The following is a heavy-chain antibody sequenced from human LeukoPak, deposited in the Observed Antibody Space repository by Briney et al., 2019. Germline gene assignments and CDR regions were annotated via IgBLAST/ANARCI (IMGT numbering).Heavy chain of an antibody. J-gene: IGHJ5*02. CDR2: IDSSGTT. CDR3: ARDSGTTGEVKFDP. Sequence: SETLSLTCTVSGGSFTTYYWSWIRQPAGRGLEWIGHIDSSGTTNYNPSLKSRVTISVDTSKNQFSLKLSSVTAADTAIYYCARDSGTTGEVKFDPWGQGTLVTVSS. V-gene: IGHV4-4*07. CDR1: GGSFTTYY. D-gene: IGHD3-10*01.